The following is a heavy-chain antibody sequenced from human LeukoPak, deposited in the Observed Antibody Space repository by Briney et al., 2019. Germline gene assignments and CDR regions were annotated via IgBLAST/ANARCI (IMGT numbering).Heavy chain of an antibody. D-gene: IGHD4-23*01. V-gene: IGHV4-34*01. Sequence: PSETLSLTCAVYGGSLSGSYWSWIRQPPGKGLEWIGEINHIGRTTHNPSLKSRVTISVDTSKNHFSLKLSSVTAADTAVYYCARNDYGGNGGFDYWGQGTLVTVSS. J-gene: IGHJ4*02. CDR1: GGSLSGSY. CDR3: ARNDYGGNGGFDY. CDR2: INHIGRT.